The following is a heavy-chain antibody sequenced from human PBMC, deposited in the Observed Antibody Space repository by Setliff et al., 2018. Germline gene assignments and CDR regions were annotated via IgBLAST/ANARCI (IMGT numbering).Heavy chain of an antibody. CDR2: ISYDDTKK. V-gene: IGHV3-30*03. Sequence: PGGSLRLSCAASGLTFSPYIIHWVRQAPGKGLEWVALISYDDTKKYFADSVKGRFTISRDSSRNTLYLQMSSLRPEDTALYYCARSTITFSGEDFYFFYYMDVWGKGTTVTVSS. J-gene: IGHJ6*03. CDR1: GLTFSPYI. CDR3: ARSTITFSGEDFYFFYYMDV. D-gene: IGHD4-4*01.